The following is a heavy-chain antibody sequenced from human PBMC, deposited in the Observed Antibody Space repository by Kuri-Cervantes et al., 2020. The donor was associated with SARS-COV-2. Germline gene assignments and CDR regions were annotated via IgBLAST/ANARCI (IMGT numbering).Heavy chain of an antibody. CDR3: ARDACTSCHAWFYYYGMDV. CDR1: GFTFSSYS. D-gene: IGHD2-2*01. V-gene: IGHV3-48*01. Sequence: GESLKISCAASGFTFSSYSMNWVRQAPGKGLEWVSYISSSSSTIYYADSVKGRFTISRDNAKNSLYLQMNSLRAEDTAVYYCARDACTSCHAWFYYYGMDVWGQGTTVTVSS. CDR2: ISSSSSTI. J-gene: IGHJ6*02.